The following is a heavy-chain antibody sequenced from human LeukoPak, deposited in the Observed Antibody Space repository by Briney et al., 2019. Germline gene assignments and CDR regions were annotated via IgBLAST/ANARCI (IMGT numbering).Heavy chain of an antibody. CDR3: GRDGTTVTY. CDR2: IKKDGSEK. Sequence: PGGSLRLSCTASGFTFSTFWMSWVRQAPGKGLEWVANIKKDGSEKYYVDSVKGRFTISRDNAKNSLYLQMNSLGAEDTAVYYCGRDGTTVTYWGQGTLVTVSS. J-gene: IGHJ4*02. V-gene: IGHV3-7*01. CDR1: GFTFSTFW. D-gene: IGHD4-17*01.